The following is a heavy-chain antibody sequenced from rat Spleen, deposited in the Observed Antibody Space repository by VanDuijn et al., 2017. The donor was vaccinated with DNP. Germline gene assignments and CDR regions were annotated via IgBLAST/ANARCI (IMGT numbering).Heavy chain of an antibody. CDR3: STRGAY. CDR1: GFTFSDYY. J-gene: IGHJ3*01. Sequence: EVQLVESGGGLVQPGRSLKLSCAASGFTFSDYYMAWVRQGPTKGLEWVAAVSPGGDNIYYRDTVKDRFTISSDNAKSSLFLQMNSLTSEDTATYYCSTRGAYWGQGTLVTVSS. V-gene: IGHV5-25*01. CDR2: VSPGGDNI.